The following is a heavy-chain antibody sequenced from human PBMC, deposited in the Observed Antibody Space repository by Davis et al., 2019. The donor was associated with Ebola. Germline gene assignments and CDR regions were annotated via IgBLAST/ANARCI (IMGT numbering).Heavy chain of an antibody. D-gene: IGHD6-19*01. CDR3: AREQWLATDDAFDI. CDR2: ISGSGGTT. CDR1: VITFSSYA. J-gene: IGHJ3*02. Sequence: GESLKISCADSVITFSSYAMTWVRQAPGKGLEWVSAISGSGGTTYYAGSVKGRFTVSRDNSKNTLYLQMNSLRAEDTAVYYCAREQWLATDDAFDIWGQGTMVTVSS. V-gene: IGHV3-23*01.